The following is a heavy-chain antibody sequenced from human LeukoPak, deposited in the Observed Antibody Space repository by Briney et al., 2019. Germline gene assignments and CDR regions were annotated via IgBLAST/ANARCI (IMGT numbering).Heavy chain of an antibody. CDR2: IYSAGST. J-gene: IGHJ4*02. Sequence: GGSLRLSCTVSGFTVSSNSMSWVRQAPGKGLEWVSFIYSAGSTHYSDSVKGRCTISIDNSKNTLYLQMNSLRAEDTAVYYCARAPSNAHFDYWGQGTLVTVSS. CDR1: GFTVSSNS. V-gene: IGHV3-53*01. D-gene: IGHD3-3*02. CDR3: ARAPSNAHFDY.